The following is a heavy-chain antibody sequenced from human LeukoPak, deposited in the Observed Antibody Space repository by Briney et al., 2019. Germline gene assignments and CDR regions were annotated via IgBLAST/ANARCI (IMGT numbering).Heavy chain of an antibody. CDR1: GFTLSSYG. J-gene: IGHJ4*02. Sequence: GRSLRLSCAASGFTLSSYGMHWVRQAPGRGLEWVALISYDGSNKYYADSVKGRFTISRDNSKNTLYLQMNRLGAEDTAIYYCVQDWAWGAFGYWGQGTLVTVSS. D-gene: IGHD7-27*01. CDR2: ISYDGSNK. V-gene: IGHV3-30*18. CDR3: VQDWAWGAFGY.